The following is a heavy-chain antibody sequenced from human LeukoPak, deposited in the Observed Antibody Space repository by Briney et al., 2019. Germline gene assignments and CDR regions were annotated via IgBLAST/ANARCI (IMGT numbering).Heavy chain of an antibody. Sequence: GGSLRLSCAASGFTFNSYAMSWVRQAPGKGLEWVSGISGSGGSTYYADSVKGRFTISRDNSKNTLYLQMNSLRAEDTAVYYCARSLPGKDAFDIWGQGTMVTVSS. CDR2: ISGSGGST. CDR3: ARSLPGKDAFDI. V-gene: IGHV3-23*01. CDR1: GFTFNSYA. J-gene: IGHJ3*02.